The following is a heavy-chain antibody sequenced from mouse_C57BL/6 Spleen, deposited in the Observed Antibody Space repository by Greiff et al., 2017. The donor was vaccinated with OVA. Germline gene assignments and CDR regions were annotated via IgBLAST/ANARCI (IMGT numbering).Heavy chain of an antibody. Sequence: EVQLVESGPELVKPGASVKMSCKASGYTFTDYNMHWVKQSHGKSLEWIGYINPNNGGTSYNQKFKGKATLTVNKSSSTAYMELRSLTSEDSAVYYCARPSFYAMDYWGQGTSVTVSS. V-gene: IGHV1-22*01. CDR2: INPNNGGT. J-gene: IGHJ4*01. CDR3: ARPSFYAMDY. CDR1: GYTFTDYN.